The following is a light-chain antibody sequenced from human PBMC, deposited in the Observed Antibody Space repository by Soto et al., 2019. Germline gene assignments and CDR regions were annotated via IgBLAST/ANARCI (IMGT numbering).Light chain of an antibody. Sequence: EIVLTQSPGTLSLSPGERATLSCRASQSVSSSYLAWHQQKPGQAPRLLIYGASSRATDIPDRFSGSGSGTDFTLTIRRLDPEDFAMYYCLLYFSPDRYTFGPGTKVQIK. CDR3: LLYFSPDRYT. CDR1: QSVSSSY. V-gene: IGKV3-20*01. J-gene: IGKJ2*01. CDR2: GAS.